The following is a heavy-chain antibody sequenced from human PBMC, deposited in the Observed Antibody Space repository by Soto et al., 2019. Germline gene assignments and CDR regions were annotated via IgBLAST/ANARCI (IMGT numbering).Heavy chain of an antibody. Sequence: EVQLLESGGGLVQPGGSLRLSCAASGFTFSSYAMSWVRQAPGKGLEWVSAISGSGGSTYYADSVKGRFTISRDNSKNTLYLKMNSLRAEDTAVYYCAKDQRTYYYGSGSYSAYYYYYMDVWGKGTTVTVSS. CDR2: ISGSGGST. J-gene: IGHJ6*03. V-gene: IGHV3-23*01. CDR1: GFTFSSYA. CDR3: AKDQRTYYYGSGSYSAYYYYYMDV. D-gene: IGHD3-10*01.